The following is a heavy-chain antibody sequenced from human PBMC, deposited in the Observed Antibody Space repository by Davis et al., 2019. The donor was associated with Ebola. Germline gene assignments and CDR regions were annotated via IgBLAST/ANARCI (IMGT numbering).Heavy chain of an antibody. D-gene: IGHD3-10*01. CDR1: GFIFRNYV. CDR2: ITPSSDTI. V-gene: IGHV3-48*02. Sequence: GGSLRLSCETSGFIFRNYVMSWVRLAPGKGLEWISYITPSSDTIYYADSVKGRFTISRDNAKNSLYLQMNSLRDEDTALYYCAREVRVIMVRGVFHNFDSWGQGTLVTVSS. CDR3: AREVRVIMVRGVFHNFDS. J-gene: IGHJ4*02.